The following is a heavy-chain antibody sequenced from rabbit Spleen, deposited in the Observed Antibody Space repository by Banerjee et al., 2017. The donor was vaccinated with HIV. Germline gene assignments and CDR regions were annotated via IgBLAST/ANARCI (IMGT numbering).Heavy chain of an antibody. D-gene: IGHD4-2*01. J-gene: IGHJ3*01. CDR3: ARSVNYGPVSKYDL. V-gene: IGHV1S45*01. CDR2: IDTGSTGSI. Sequence: QEQLEESGGDLVKPGASLTLTCIASGVSFSGDSFSGDSYMCWVRQAPGKGLEWIGCIDTGSTGSIYYASWVNGRFTISKTSSITVTLRMASLTAADTATYFCARSVNYGPVSKYDLWGQDTLVTVS. CDR1: GVSFSGDSF.